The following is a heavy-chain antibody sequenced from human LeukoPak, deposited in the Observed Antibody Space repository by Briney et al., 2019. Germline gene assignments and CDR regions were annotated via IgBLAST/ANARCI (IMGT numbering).Heavy chain of an antibody. CDR3: AKDMWTGDISHDYGGNSGNAFDI. J-gene: IGHJ3*02. D-gene: IGHD4-23*01. CDR2: ISWNSGSI. Sequence: GGSLRLSCAASGFIFDDYAMHWVRQAPGKGLEWVSGISWNSGSIGYADSVKGRFTISRDNAKNSLYLQMNSLRAEDTALYYCAKDMWTGDISHDYGGNSGNAFDIWGQGTMVTVSS. CDR1: GFIFDDYA. V-gene: IGHV3-9*01.